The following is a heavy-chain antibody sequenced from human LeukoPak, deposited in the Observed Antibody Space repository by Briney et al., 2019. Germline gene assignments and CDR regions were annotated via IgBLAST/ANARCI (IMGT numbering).Heavy chain of an antibody. Sequence: GGSLRLSCAASGFTFSSYSMNWVRQAPGKGLEWVSYISSSSSNIYYADSVKGRFTISRDNAKNSLYLQMNSLRAEDTAVYSCARTATYDFWSGYFYYFDYWGQGTLVTVSS. CDR1: GFTFSSYS. CDR2: ISSSSSNI. V-gene: IGHV3-48*04. J-gene: IGHJ4*02. CDR3: ARTATYDFWSGYFYYFDY. D-gene: IGHD3-3*01.